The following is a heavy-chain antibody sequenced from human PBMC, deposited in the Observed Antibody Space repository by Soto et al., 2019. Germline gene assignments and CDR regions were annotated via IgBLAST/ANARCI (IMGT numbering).Heavy chain of an antibody. CDR1: GFSFSSSS. Sequence: GGSLRLSCAASGFSFSSSSMNWVRQAPGKGLEWVSSISSGSSYIYYADSVKGRFTISRDNAKNSLYLQMNSLRAEDTAVYYCARDREVVVVAAILDYWGQGTLVTVSS. D-gene: IGHD2-15*01. CDR3: ARDREVVVVAAILDY. V-gene: IGHV3-21*01. CDR2: ISSGSSYI. J-gene: IGHJ4*02.